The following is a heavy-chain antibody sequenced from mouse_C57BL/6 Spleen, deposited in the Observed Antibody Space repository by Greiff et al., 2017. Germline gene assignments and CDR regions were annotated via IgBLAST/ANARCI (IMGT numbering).Heavy chain of an antibody. CDR2: ISDGGSYT. Sequence: EVKLVESGGGLVKPGGSLKLSCAASGFTFSSYAMSWVRQTPEKRLEWVATISDGGSYTYYPDNVKGRFTISRDNAKNNLYLQMSHLKSEDTAMYYCAREGGSSTDYYAMDYWGQGTSVTVSS. V-gene: IGHV5-4*01. J-gene: IGHJ4*01. CDR3: AREGGSSTDYYAMDY. D-gene: IGHD1-1*01. CDR1: GFTFSSYA.